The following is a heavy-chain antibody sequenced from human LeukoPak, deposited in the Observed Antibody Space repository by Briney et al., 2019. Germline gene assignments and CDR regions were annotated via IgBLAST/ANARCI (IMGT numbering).Heavy chain of an antibody. D-gene: IGHD1-26*01. V-gene: IGHV3-7*01. CDR3: VRSGSYFSK. CDR1: EFILISHW. J-gene: IGHJ4*02. Sequence: GGSLSPSFAPFEFILISHWRSWFGRAQGKGLEWVANINLDGNDKNYVDSVKGRFTISRDNAKNSLYLQMNSLRAEDTAMYYCVRSGSYFSKWGQGTLVTVSS. CDR2: INLDGNDK.